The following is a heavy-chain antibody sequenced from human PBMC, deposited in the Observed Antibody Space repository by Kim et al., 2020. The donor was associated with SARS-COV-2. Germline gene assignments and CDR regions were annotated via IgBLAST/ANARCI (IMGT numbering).Heavy chain of an antibody. V-gene: IGHV4-34*01. D-gene: IGHD3-22*01. J-gene: IGHJ4*02. Sequence: LKSRVTISVDTSKNQFSLKLSSVTAADTAVYYCARGYYYDSSGYKDGIDYWGQGTLVTVSS. CDR3: ARGYYYDSSGYKDGIDY.